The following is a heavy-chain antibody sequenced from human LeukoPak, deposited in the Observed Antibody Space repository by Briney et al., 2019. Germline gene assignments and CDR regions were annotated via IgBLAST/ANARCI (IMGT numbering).Heavy chain of an antibody. CDR1: GYTFTGYY. V-gene: IGHV1-2*02. D-gene: IGHD6-19*01. CDR2: INPNSGGT. Sequence: ASVKVSCKASGYTFTGYYMHWVRQAPGQGLEWMGWINPNSGGTNYAQKFQGRVTMTRDTSISTTYMELSSLRSDDTAVYYCAPSLALAGTEGVFWGQGTLVTVSS. CDR3: APSLALAGTEGVF. J-gene: IGHJ4*02.